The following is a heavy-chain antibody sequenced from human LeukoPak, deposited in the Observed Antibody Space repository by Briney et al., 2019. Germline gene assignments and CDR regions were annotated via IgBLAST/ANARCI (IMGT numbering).Heavy chain of an antibody. CDR3: ARGTIGNIVVIPAVLDH. D-gene: IGHD2-2*01. CDR1: GFTVSNNY. V-gene: IGHV3-53*01. CDR2: IYSGGST. Sequence: PGGSLRLSCAASGFTVSNNYMSWVRQAPGKGLEWVSVIYSGGSTYYADSVKSRFTISRDNSKNTLYLQMNSLRAEDTAVYYCARGTIGNIVVIPAVLDHWGQGTLVTVSS. J-gene: IGHJ4*02.